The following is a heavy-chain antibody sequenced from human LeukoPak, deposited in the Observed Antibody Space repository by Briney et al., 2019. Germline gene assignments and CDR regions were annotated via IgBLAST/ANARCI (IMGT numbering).Heavy chain of an antibody. CDR1: GFTFSSYS. D-gene: IGHD5-12*01. CDR3: ARANLVATKHFHQ. Sequence: GGSLRLSCAASGFTFSSYSMNWVRQAPGKGLEWVSSISSSSSYIYYADSVKGRFTISRDNAKNSLYLQMNSLRAEDTALYYCARANLVATKHFHQGGEGTLVTVSS. J-gene: IGHJ4*02. V-gene: IGHV3-21*01. CDR2: ISSSSSYI.